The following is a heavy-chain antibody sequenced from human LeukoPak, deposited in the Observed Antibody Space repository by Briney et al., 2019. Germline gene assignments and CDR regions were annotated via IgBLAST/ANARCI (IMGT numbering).Heavy chain of an antibody. CDR3: ARLFTPIVAVWAFDI. CDR1: GYTFTSYG. D-gene: IGHD2-15*01. J-gene: IGHJ3*02. CDR2: ISAYNGNT. Sequence: ASVKVSCKASGYTFTSYGISWVRQAPGQGLEWMGWISAYNGNTNYAQKLQGRVTMTTDTSTSTAYMELRSLRSEDTAVYYCARLFTPIVAVWAFDIWGQGTMVTVSS. V-gene: IGHV1-18*01.